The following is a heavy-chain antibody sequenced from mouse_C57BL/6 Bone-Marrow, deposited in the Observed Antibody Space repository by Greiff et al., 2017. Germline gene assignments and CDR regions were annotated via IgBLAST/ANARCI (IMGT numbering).Heavy chain of an antibody. D-gene: IGHD2-3*01. J-gene: IGHJ3*01. CDR1: GYTFTSYG. V-gene: IGHV1-81*01. Sequence: QVQLKESGAELARPGASVKLSCKASGYTFTSYGISWVKQRTGQGLEWIGEIYPRSGNTYYNEKFKGKATLTADKSSSTAYMELRSLTSEDSAVYFCARSDGYYGFAYGGQGTLVTVSA. CDR2: IYPRSGNT. CDR3: ARSDGYYGFAY.